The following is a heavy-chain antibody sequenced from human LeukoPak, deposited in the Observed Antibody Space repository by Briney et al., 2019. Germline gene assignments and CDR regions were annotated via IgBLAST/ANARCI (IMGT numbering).Heavy chain of an antibody. CDR2: TYFRSKWYN. Sequence: SQTLSLTCAISGDTVSSNSAAWNWIRQSPSRGLEWLGRTYFRSKWYNDYAESLRGRISINPDTSKNQFSLRLNSVNPEDTAVYYCANFYLDTWSQGSLVTVSS. CDR1: GDTVSSNSAA. D-gene: IGHD3-22*01. V-gene: IGHV6-1*01. CDR3: ANFYLDT. J-gene: IGHJ5*02.